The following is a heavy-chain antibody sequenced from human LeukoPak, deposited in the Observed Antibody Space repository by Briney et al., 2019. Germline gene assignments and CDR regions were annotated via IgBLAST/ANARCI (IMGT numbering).Heavy chain of an antibody. V-gene: IGHV3-66*01. CDR3: AKSPKTGFLFDY. Sequence: PGGTLRLSCEASGFRVSGKYMSWVPQAPGKGLEWVSVIYGGVNTVYADSVQGRFTISRDNSKNTLYLQMSSLRAEDTAVYYCAKSPKTGFLFDYWGKGTLVTVSS. CDR2: IYGGVNT. J-gene: IGHJ4*02. CDR1: GFRVSGKY. D-gene: IGHD1-1*01.